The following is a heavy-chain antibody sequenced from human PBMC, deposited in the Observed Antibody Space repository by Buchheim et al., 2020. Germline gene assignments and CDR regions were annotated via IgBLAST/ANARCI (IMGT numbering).Heavy chain of an antibody. CDR2: IYYSGST. V-gene: IGHV4-39*02. CDR1: GESISSISYY. CDR3: ASGGGNIVVPAAIDERGAHHWFDP. D-gene: IGHD2-2*01. J-gene: IGHJ5*02. Sequence: QLQLQESGPGLVKPSETLSLTCTVSGESISSISYYWGWIRQPPGKGLEWIGNIYYSGSTYYNPSLKSRVTISVDTSKKHFSLKLSSVTAADTAVYYCASGGGNIVVPAAIDERGAHHWFDPWGQGTL.